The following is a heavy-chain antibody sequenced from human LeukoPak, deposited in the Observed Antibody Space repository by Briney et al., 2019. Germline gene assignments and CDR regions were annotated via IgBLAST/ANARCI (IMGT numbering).Heavy chain of an antibody. CDR3: ARGRLIRRSGYYSNWYFDL. V-gene: IGHV4-34*01. D-gene: IGHD3-3*01. Sequence: PSETLSLTCAVYGGSFSGYYWSWIRQPPGKGLEWIGEINHSGSTNYNPSLKSRVTISVDTSKNQFSLKLSSVTAADTAVYYCARGRLIRRSGYYSNWYFDLWGRGTLVTVSS. J-gene: IGHJ2*01. CDR1: GGSFSGYY. CDR2: INHSGST.